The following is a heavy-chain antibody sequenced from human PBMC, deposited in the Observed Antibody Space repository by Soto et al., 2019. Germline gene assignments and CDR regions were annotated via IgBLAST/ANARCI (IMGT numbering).Heavy chain of an antibody. CDR1: GGSISSGGYF. Sequence: QVQLQESGPGLVKPSQTLSLTCTVSGGSISSGGYFWSWIRQHPGKGLEWIGYIYYSGSTYYNPSLKSRVTISVDTSKNQFSLKLSSVTAADTAVYYCARDTYSRVNAFDIWGQGTMVTVSS. V-gene: IGHV4-31*03. CDR3: ARDTYSRVNAFDI. CDR2: IYYSGST. D-gene: IGHD2-15*01. J-gene: IGHJ3*02.